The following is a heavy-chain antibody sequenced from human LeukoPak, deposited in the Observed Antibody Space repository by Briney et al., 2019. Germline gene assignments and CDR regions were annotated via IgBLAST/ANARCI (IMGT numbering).Heavy chain of an antibody. V-gene: IGHV4-59*08. CDR3: ARRAERYSSSWYAY. Sequence: PSETLSLTCTVSGGSISSYYWSWIRQPPGKGLEWIGYIYYSGSTNYNPSLKSRVTISVDTSKNQFSLKLSSVTAADTAVYYCARRAERYSSSWYAYWGQGTLVTVSS. CDR2: IYYSGST. J-gene: IGHJ4*02. D-gene: IGHD6-13*01. CDR1: GGSISSYY.